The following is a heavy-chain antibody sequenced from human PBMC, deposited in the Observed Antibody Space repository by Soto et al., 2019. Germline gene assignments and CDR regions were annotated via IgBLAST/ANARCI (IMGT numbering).Heavy chain of an antibody. V-gene: IGHV3-30*18. Sequence: WCSTGLACAACGVRFCIYGIDGVLQAQGKGLEWVALISYDGSNKYYADSVKGRFTISRDNSKNTLYLQMNSLRAEDTAMYYCAKDAPYYYDSSGYYGPLDYWAQGTLVTVSS. D-gene: IGHD3-22*01. CDR1: GVRFCIYG. CDR3: AKDAPYYYDSSGYYGPLDY. J-gene: IGHJ4*02. CDR2: ISYDGSNK.